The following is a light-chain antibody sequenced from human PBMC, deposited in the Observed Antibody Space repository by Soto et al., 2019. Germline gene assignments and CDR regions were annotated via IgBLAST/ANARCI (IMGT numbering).Light chain of an antibody. CDR3: MQALQAPVT. Sequence: DIVMTQSPLSLPVTPGEPASISCRSSQSLLQSDRYNYLDWYLQKPGQSPQLLIYLGSNRASGVPDRFSGSGSGTDFTLKISRVEAEDVGVYYCMQALQAPVTFGPGTKVDFK. V-gene: IGKV2-28*01. CDR2: LGS. J-gene: IGKJ3*01. CDR1: QSLLQSDRYNY.